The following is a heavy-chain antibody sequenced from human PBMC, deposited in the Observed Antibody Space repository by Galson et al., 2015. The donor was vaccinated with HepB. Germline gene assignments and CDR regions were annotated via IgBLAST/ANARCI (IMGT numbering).Heavy chain of an antibody. CDR2: ISYDGSNK. Sequence: SLRLSCAASGFTFSSYAMHWVRQAPGKGLEWVAVISYDGSNKYYADSVKGRFTISRDNSKNTLYLQMNSLRAEDTAVYYCARGEDYYDSSGQGYWGQGTLVTVSS. V-gene: IGHV3-30*04. CDR1: GFTFSSYA. D-gene: IGHD3-22*01. CDR3: ARGEDYYDSSGQGY. J-gene: IGHJ4*02.